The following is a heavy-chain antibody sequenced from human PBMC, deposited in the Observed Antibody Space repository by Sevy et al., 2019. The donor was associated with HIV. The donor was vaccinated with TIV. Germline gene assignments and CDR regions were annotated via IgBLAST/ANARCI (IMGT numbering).Heavy chain of an antibody. D-gene: IGHD3-16*02. CDR3: ARARAYDYVWGSYRYTTGLVDY. CDR1: GYTFTGYY. V-gene: IGHV1-2*02. CDR2: INHNSGGT. J-gene: IGHJ4*02. Sequence: ASVKVSCKASGYTFTGYYMHWVRHAPGQGLEWMGWINHNSGGTNYAQKFQGRVTMTRDTSISTAYMELSRLRSDDTAVHYSARARAYDYVWGSYRYTTGLVDYWGQGTLVTVSS.